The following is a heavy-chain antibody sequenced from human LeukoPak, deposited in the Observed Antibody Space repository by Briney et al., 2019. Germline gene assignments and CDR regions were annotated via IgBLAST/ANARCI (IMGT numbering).Heavy chain of an antibody. CDR3: AREGQYYGSGSYFWFDP. CDR2: ISYDGSNK. J-gene: IGHJ5*02. D-gene: IGHD3-10*01. V-gene: IGHV3-30-3*01. Sequence: GGSLRLSCAASGFTFSSYPMHWVRQAPGKGLEWVSVISYDGSNKYYADSVKGRFTISRDNSKNMFYVQINSLRPEDTAVYYCAREGQYYGSGSYFWFDPWGQGTLVTVSS. CDR1: GFTFSSYP.